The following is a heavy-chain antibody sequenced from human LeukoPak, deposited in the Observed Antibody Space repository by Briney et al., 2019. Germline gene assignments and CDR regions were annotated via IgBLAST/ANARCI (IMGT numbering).Heavy chain of an antibody. CDR2: IYPGDSDT. V-gene: IGHV5-51*01. Sequence: GESLKISCKGSGYSFTNYWIGWVRQMPGKGLEWMGIIYPGDSDTRYSPSFQGQVTISADRSISTAYLQWSSPKASDTAMYYCARRGIAVAGTAWFDPWGQGTLVTVSS. CDR1: GYSFTNYW. D-gene: IGHD6-13*01. J-gene: IGHJ5*02. CDR3: ARRGIAVAGTAWFDP.